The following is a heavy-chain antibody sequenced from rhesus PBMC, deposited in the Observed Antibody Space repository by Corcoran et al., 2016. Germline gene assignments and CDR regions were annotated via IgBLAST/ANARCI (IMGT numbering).Heavy chain of an antibody. CDR2: VDPEDGAA. Sequence: EVQLVQSGAEVKKPGASVKISCKASGYTFTDYYLHWVRQAPGKGLEWMGRVDPEDGAAIHGQKFQDRVTITADTSTDVAYMELSSLRSEDTAVYYCATGLGWELQDYWGQGVLVTVSS. V-gene: IGHV1-111*02. CDR3: ATGLGWELQDY. CDR1: GYTFTDYY. D-gene: IGHD1-44*02. J-gene: IGHJ4*01.